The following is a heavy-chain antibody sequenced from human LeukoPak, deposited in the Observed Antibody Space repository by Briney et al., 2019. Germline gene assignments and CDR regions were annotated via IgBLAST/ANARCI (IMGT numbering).Heavy chain of an antibody. CDR1: GGSISSNNW. V-gene: IGHV4-4*02. Sequence: SETLSLTCAVSGGSISSNNWWSWVRQPPGKGLEWIGEIYHSGSTNYNPSPKSRVTMSVDKSKNQFSLKVSSVTAADTAVYYCARGLSSLTVAGSGTYWGQGTLVTVSS. CDR3: ARGLSSLTVAGSGTY. J-gene: IGHJ4*02. D-gene: IGHD6-19*01. CDR2: IYHSGST.